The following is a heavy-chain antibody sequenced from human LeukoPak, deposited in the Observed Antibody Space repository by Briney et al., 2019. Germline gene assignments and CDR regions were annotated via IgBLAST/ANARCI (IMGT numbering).Heavy chain of an antibody. CDR3: ARGLSIAAAGFSYYYYMDV. V-gene: IGHV4-39*01. CDR2: IYYSGST. Sequence: SETLSLTCTVSGGSISSSSYYWGWIRQPPGKGLEWIGSIYYSGSTYYNPSLKSRVTISVDTSKNQFSLKLSSVTAADTAVYYCARGLSIAAAGFSYYYYMDVWGKGTTVTVSS. CDR1: GGSISSSSYY. J-gene: IGHJ6*03. D-gene: IGHD6-13*01.